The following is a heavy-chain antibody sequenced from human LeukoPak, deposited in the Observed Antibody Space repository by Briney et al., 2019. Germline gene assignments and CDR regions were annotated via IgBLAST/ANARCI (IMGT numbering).Heavy chain of an antibody. CDR1: GFTLSNYW. CDR2: STSDLSTK. CDR3: ARGPQRGAAANYYPMDV. D-gene: IGHD6-25*01. V-gene: IGHV3-74*01. J-gene: IGHJ6*02. Sequence: PGGSLRLSCAVSGFTLSNYWMHWVRQAPGMGLVWVSRSTSDLSTKTYADSVKGRFTISRDNAKSTLYLQMNSLRVEDTAVYYCARGPQRGAAANYYPMDVWGQGTTVTVSS.